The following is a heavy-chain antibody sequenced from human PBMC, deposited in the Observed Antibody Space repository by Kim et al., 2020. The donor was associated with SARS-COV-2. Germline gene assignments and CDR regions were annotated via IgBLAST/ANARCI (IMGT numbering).Heavy chain of an antibody. CDR3: ARDAGSVWGSYRYFDY. J-gene: IGHJ4*02. D-gene: IGHD3-16*02. CDR2: INTGGSYL. CDR1: GFTFSDYY. Sequence: GGSLRLSCAASGFTFSDYYMIWIRQAPGKGLEWVSYINTGGSYLNYADSVQGRFTISRDNAKNSLYLQMNTLRAEDTAVYFCARDAGSVWGSYRYFDYWGQGTLVTVSS. V-gene: IGHV3-11*05.